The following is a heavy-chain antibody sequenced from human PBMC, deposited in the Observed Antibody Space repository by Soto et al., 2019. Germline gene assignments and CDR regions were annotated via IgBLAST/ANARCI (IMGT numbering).Heavy chain of an antibody. J-gene: IGHJ6*02. V-gene: IGHV3-64*02. CDR1: GFTFSSYA. CDR2: ISSNGGST. Sequence: EVQLVESGEGLVQPGGSLRLSCAASGFTFSSYAMHWVRQAPGKGLEYVSAISSNGGSTYYADSVKGRFTISRDNSKNTLYLQMGSLRAEGMAVDYCARGVVAATPWYYGMDVWGQGTTVTVSS. CDR3: ARGVVAATPWYYGMDV. D-gene: IGHD2-15*01.